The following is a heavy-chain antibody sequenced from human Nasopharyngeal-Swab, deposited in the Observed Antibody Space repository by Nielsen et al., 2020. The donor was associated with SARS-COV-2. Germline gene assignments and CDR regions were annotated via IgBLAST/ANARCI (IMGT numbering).Heavy chain of an antibody. V-gene: IGHV7-4-1*02. Sequence: WVGQAPGQGREWMGWINTITGNPTYAQGFTGRFVFSLGTSVNTAYLQIRSLKAEDTAVYYCARGRVGAVAGTETDYWGQGTLVTVSS. J-gene: IGHJ4*02. D-gene: IGHD6-19*01. CDR2: INTITGNP. CDR3: ARGRVGAVAGTETDY.